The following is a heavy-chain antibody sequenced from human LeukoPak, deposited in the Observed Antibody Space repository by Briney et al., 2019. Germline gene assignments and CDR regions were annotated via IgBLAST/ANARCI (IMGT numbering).Heavy chain of an antibody. CDR1: NDSVSSGDYY. J-gene: IGHJ3*02. CDR3: ARYPARGQLWRAFDI. Sequence: PSETLSLTSTVSNDSVSSGDYYWNWIRQPPGKGLEGIGYIFHRGSTYYNPSLKSRVTISVDTSKNQFSLKLSSVTAADTAVYYCARYPARGQLWRAFDIWGQGTMVTVSS. V-gene: IGHV4-30-4*01. CDR2: IFHRGST. D-gene: IGHD5-18*01.